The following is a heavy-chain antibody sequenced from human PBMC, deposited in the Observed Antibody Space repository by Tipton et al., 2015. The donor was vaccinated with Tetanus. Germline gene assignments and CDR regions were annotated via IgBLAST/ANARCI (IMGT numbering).Heavy chain of an antibody. V-gene: IGHV4-30-4*01. CDR1: GGSISSRDHY. CDR2: IHHSGAT. J-gene: IGHJ4*02. D-gene: IGHD5-24*01. CDR3: ARGIDAYKTGNY. Sequence: TLSLTCTVSGGSISSRDHYWTWIRQSPGKGLEWIGNIHHSGATYYKPSLESRLTITLDTSENRFSLKVTSVTAADTSVYFCARGIDAYKTGNYWGQGTLVTVSS.